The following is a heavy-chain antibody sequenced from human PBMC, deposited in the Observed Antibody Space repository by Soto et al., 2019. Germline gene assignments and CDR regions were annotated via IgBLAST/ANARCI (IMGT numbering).Heavy chain of an antibody. D-gene: IGHD2-2*01. V-gene: IGHV3-21*04. CDR3: ARDGSGADANAYFDY. J-gene: IGHJ4*02. CDR2: ISTSSTYR. CDR1: GFTFSSYT. Sequence: PGGSLRLSCAASGFTFSSYTMHWVRQAPGKGLEWVSSISTSSTYRYIADSVTGRFTISRDNAQNSLYLQMTSLRAEDTAVYYCARDGSGADANAYFDYWGQGTLVTVSS.